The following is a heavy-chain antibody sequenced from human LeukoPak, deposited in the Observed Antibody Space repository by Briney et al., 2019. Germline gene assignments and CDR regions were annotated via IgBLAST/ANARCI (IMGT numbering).Heavy chain of an antibody. V-gene: IGHV1-46*01. CDR3: AIAAGSGIAADY. CDR2: INPSGGST. CDR1: GYTFTSYY. J-gene: IGHJ4*02. D-gene: IGHD6-13*01. Sequence: ASVKVSCKASGYTFTSYYMHWVRQAPGQGLEWMGIINPSGGSTSYAQKFQGRVTMTRDTSTSTVCMELSSLRSEDTAVYYCAIAAGSGIAADYWGQGTLVTVSS.